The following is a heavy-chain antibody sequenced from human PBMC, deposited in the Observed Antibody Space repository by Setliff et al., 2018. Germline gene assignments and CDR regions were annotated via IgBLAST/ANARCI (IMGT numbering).Heavy chain of an antibody. CDR3: AREWDYYGSGSYYTSFDI. CDR2: IYYSGST. Sequence: SSETLSLTCTVSGGSISSGGYYWSWIRQHPGKGLEWIGYIYYSGSTYHNPSLKSRVTISVDTSKNQFSLKLSSVTAADTAVYYCAREWDYYGSGSYYTSFDIWGQGTMVTVSS. CDR1: GGSISSGGYY. J-gene: IGHJ3*02. D-gene: IGHD3-10*01. V-gene: IGHV4-31*03.